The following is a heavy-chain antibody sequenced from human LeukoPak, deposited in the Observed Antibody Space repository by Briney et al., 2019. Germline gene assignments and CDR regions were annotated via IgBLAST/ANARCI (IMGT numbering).Heavy chain of an antibody. CDR2: MHPSNGDT. D-gene: IGHD3-10*01. J-gene: IGHJ3*01. V-gene: IGHV1-8*01. Sequence: GASVKVSCKASGYTFTNYDINWVRQATGQGLEWMGWMHPSNGDTGYAQKFQGRVTMTRNTSTTIAYMELSSLRSDDTAVYYCARRVRGVVIFSRAQGSFDLWGQGTLVTVSS. CDR1: GYTFTNYD. CDR3: ARRVRGVVIFSRAQGSFDL.